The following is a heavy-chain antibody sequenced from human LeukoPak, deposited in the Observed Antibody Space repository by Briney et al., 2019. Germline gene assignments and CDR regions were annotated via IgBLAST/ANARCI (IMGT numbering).Heavy chain of an antibody. CDR1: GLTFKSSW. D-gene: IGHD6-6*01. J-gene: IGHJ6*03. CDR2: INSDGSST. V-gene: IGHV3-74*01. CDR3: AKDGARGEAARGWSFYYYYYMDI. Sequence: GGSLRLSCAASGLTFKSSWMHWVRQAPGKGLVWVSRINSDGSSTSYADSVKGRFTISRDNAKNTLYLQMNSLRAEDTAVFYCAKDGARGEAARGWSFYYYYYMDIWGKGTTVTVSS.